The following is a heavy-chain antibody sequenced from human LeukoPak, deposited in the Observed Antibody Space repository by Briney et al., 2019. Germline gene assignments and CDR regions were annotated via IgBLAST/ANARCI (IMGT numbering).Heavy chain of an antibody. J-gene: IGHJ4*02. V-gene: IGHV1-2*02. CDR2: INPNSGGT. Sequence: GASVKVSCNASGNTFSGYYMHWVRQAPGQGLEWMGWINPNSGGTNYAQNFQGRVTMTRDTSISTAYMELSRLTSDDTAVYYCAADSSGWQFDYWGQGTLVTVSS. D-gene: IGHD6-19*01. CDR1: GNTFSGYY. CDR3: AADSSGWQFDY.